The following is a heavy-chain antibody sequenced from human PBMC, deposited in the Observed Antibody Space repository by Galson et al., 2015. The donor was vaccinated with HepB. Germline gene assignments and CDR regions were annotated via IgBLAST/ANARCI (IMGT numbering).Heavy chain of an antibody. J-gene: IGHJ4*02. CDR1: GDSFSTYY. Sequence: ETLSVTCPVSGDSFSTYYWSWIRQPPGRGLEWIGFLSYTGRTNYSPSLQSRVTMSADTSKNQFSLKVRSVTAADTAVYYCARQSHRGAWGYFDYWGQGTLVSVSS. CDR2: LSYTGRT. D-gene: IGHD7-27*01. V-gene: IGHV4-59*08. CDR3: ARQSHRGAWGYFDY.